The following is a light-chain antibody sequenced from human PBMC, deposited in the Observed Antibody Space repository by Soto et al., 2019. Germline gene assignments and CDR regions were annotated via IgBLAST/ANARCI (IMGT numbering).Light chain of an antibody. CDR2: EVN. CDR3: SSYTSITPVV. Sequence: QSALTQPASVSGYPGQSITISCTGTSSDVGYYDYVSWYQQHPGKAPKLIISEVNNRPSGVSNRFSGSKSGNTASLTISGLQAEDEADYYCSSYTSITPVVFGGGTKVTVL. V-gene: IGLV2-14*01. J-gene: IGLJ2*01. CDR1: SSDVGYYDY.